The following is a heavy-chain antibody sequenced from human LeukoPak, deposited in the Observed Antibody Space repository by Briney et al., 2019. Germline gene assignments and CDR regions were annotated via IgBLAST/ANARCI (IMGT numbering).Heavy chain of an antibody. D-gene: IGHD2-2*01. J-gene: IGHJ4*02. Sequence: GGSLRLSCAASGFTFDDYGMSWVRQAPGKGLEWVSGINWNGGSTGYADSVKGRFTISRDNAKNSLYLQMNSLRAEDTAVYYCARMGQLPVADDYWGQGTLVTVSS. V-gene: IGHV3-20*04. CDR1: GFTFDDYG. CDR3: ARMGQLPVADDY. CDR2: INWNGGST.